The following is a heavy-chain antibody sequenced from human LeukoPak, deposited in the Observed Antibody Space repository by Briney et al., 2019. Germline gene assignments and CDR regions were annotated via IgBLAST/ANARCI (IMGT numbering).Heavy chain of an antibody. CDR3: AKPVSGGLAVTADWFHP. D-gene: IGHD6-19*01. J-gene: IGHJ5*01. V-gene: IGHV3-23*01. Sequence: PGRSLRLSCAASGFTFSDHYMTWIRQPPGKGLEWVSTINANSGTTSYAASVRGRFTISRDNSKNTLYLQVNTLRADDTATYYCAKPVSGGLAVTADWFHPGAKEPWSSSPQ. CDR2: INANSGTT. CDR1: GFTFSDHY.